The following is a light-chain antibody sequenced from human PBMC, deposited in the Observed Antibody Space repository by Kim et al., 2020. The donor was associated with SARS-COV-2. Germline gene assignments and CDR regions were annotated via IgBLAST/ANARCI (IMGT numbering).Light chain of an antibody. CDR1: SNDIGVYNH. CDR3: NSYTSSSTAV. CDR2: DVT. V-gene: IGLV2-14*04. J-gene: IGLJ2*01. Sequence: GQWITMSCTGTSNDIGVYNHFSWYQQHPGKAPTLLIYDVTHRPSGVSNRFSGSKSGNTASLTISGLQAEDEADYYCNSYTSSSTAVFGGGTQLTVL.